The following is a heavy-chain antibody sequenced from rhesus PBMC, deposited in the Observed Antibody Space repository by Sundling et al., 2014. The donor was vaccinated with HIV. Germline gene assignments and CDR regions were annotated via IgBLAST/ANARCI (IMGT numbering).Heavy chain of an antibody. CDR2: ISGSSGST. CDR1: GGSISGYY. CDR3: ARTGPWTGFYSFDY. Sequence: QVQLQESGPRLVKPSETLSLTCAVSGGSISGYYWNWIRQPPGKGLEYIGYISGSSGSTNYNPSLKSRVTISKDTSKNQFSLKLSSVTAADTAVYYCARTGPWTGFYSFDYWGQGVLVTVSS. V-gene: IGHV4-165*02. J-gene: IGHJ4*01. D-gene: IGHD3-3*01.